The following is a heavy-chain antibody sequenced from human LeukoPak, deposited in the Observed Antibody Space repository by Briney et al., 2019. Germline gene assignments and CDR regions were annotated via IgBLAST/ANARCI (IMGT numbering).Heavy chain of an antibody. D-gene: IGHD6-13*01. CDR2: IKQDGSEK. V-gene: IGHV3-7*01. J-gene: IGHJ4*02. CDR1: GFTFSTYW. CDR3: TREAAAGIDY. Sequence: GSLRLSCAASGFTFSTYWMSWVRQAPGKGLEWVANIKQDGSEKYYLDSVKGRFTISRDNAKNSLYLQMNSLRAEDTAVYFCTREAAAGIDYWGQGTLVTVSS.